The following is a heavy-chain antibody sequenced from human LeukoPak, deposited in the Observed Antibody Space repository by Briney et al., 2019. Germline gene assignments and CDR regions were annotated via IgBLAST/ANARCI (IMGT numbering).Heavy chain of an antibody. Sequence: GRSLRLSCAASGFTFSSYGMHWVRQAPGKGLEWVAVISYSGSNNYYSAFVKGRFTISRDNSKNTLYLQMNSLRAEDTAVYYCAKDGPDKPQYYDILTGYSNYYGMDVWGQGTTVTVSS. D-gene: IGHD3-9*01. CDR2: ISYSGSNN. CDR3: AKDGPDKPQYYDILTGYSNYYGMDV. J-gene: IGHJ6*02. CDR1: GFTFSSYG. V-gene: IGHV3-30*18.